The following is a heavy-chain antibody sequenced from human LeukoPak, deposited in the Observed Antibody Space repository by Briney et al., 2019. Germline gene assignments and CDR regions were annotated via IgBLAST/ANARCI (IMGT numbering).Heavy chain of an antibody. CDR1: GYTFTSYY. CDR3: ARIPLLWFGEPDYGMDV. V-gene: IGHV1-2*02. J-gene: IGHJ6*02. CDR2: INPNSGGT. D-gene: IGHD3-10*01. Sequence: GASVKVSCKASGYTFTSYYMHWVRQAPGQGLEWMGWINPNSGGTNYAQKFQGRVTMTRDTSISTAYMELSRLRSDDTAVYYCARIPLLWFGEPDYGMDVWGQGTTVTVSS.